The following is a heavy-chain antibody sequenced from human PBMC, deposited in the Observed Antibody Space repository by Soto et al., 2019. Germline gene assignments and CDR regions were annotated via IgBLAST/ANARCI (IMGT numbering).Heavy chain of an antibody. V-gene: IGHV4-34*01. CDR1: GGSFSGYY. CDR2: INHSGST. D-gene: IGHD6-6*01. CDR3: ARVTDSSSQWFDP. Sequence: QVQLQQWGAGLLKPSETLSLTCAVYGGSFSGYYWSWIRQPPGKGLEWIGEINHSGSTNYNPSLKSRVTISVEPTKNQFSLKLSSVTAADTAVYYCARVTDSSSQWFDPWGQGTLVTVSS. J-gene: IGHJ5*02.